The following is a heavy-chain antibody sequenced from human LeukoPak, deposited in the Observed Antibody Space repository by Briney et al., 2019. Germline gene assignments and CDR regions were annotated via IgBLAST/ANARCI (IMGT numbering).Heavy chain of an antibody. CDR3: ARDALVRGVVLPDY. CDR2: IKQDGSEK. CDR1: GFTFSNYW. V-gene: IGHV3-7*04. D-gene: IGHD3-10*01. J-gene: IGHJ4*02. Sequence: GGSLRLSCAASGFTFSNYWMTWVRQAPGKGLEWVANIKQDGSEKYYVDSVKGRFTITRDNAKNSLYLQMNSLRAEDTALYYCARDALVRGVVLPDYWGQGSLVTVS.